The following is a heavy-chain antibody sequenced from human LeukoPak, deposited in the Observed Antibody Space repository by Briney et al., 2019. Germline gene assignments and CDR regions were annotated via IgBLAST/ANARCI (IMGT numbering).Heavy chain of an antibody. CDR2: TYCRSKWYD. V-gene: IGHV6-1*01. CDR1: GDSVSSNSAA. J-gene: IGHJ3*02. D-gene: IGHD2-2*01. CDR3: ARVCSSTSCYRGAFDI. Sequence: SQTLSLTCAISGDSVSSNSAAWNWIRQSPSRGLEWLGRTYCRSKWYDDYAVSVKSRITINPDTSKNQFSLQLNSVTPEDTAVYYCARVCSSTSCYRGAFDIWGQGTMVTVSS.